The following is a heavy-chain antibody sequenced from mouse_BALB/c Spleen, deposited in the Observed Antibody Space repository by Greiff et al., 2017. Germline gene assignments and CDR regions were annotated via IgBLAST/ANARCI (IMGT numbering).Heavy chain of an antibody. J-gene: IGHJ3*01. CDR2: ISYDGSN. CDR1: GYSITSGYY. CDR3: AADGYYVRFAY. Sequence: EVKLMESGPGLVKPSQSLSLTCSVSGYSITSGYYWNWIRQFPGNKLEWMGYISYDGSNNYNPSLKNRISITRDTSKNQFFLKLNSVTTEDTATYYCAADGYYVRFAYWGQGTLVTVSA. V-gene: IGHV3-6*02. D-gene: IGHD2-3*01.